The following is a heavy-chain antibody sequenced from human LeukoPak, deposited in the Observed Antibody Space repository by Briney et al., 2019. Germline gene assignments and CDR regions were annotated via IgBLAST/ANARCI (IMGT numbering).Heavy chain of an antibody. Sequence: GESLKISCKGSGYSFTNYWIAWVRQMPGKGLEWMGLIYPGDSDTRYSPSFEGQVTISADKSISTASLQWSSPKASDTAMYYCARRLASSQGFDYWGQGTLVTVSS. CDR3: ARRLASSQGFDY. V-gene: IGHV5-51*01. CDR2: IYPGDSDT. J-gene: IGHJ4*02. CDR1: GYSFTNYW. D-gene: IGHD6-13*01.